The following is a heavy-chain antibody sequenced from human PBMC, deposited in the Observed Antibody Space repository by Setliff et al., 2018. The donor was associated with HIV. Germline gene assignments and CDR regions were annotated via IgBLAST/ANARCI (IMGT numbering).Heavy chain of an antibody. Sequence: ASVKVSCKASGFTFTNYYIHWARQAPGQGLEWMGIFDPTGGSTNYAQKFQGRVTITADESTSTAYMELSSLRSEDTAVYYCGVGPEKIYYYYGMDVWGQGTTVTVSS. CDR2: FDPTGGST. CDR3: GVGPEKIYYYYGMDV. J-gene: IGHJ6*02. D-gene: IGHD1-26*01. CDR1: GFTFTNYY. V-gene: IGHV1-46*01.